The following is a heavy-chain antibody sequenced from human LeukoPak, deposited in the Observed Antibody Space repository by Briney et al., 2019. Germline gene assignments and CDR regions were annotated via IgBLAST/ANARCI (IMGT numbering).Heavy chain of an antibody. CDR3: ARDEYGDYYFDY. D-gene: IGHD4-17*01. CDR2: IYSGGST. Sequence: GGSLRLSCPASGFTLSSNYMSWVRQAPGKGLEWVSVIYSGGSTYYADSVKGRFTISRDNSKNTLYLQMNSLRAEDTAVYYCARDEYGDYYFDYWGQGTLVTVSS. J-gene: IGHJ4*02. V-gene: IGHV3-66*02. CDR1: GFTLSSNY.